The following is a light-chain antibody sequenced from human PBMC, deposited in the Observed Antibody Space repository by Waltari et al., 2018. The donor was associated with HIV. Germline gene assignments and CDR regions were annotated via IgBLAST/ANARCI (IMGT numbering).Light chain of an antibody. CDR1: QSISCY. J-gene: IGKJ3*01. Sequence: DIQMTQSPSSLSASVVDRGSITCRASQSISCYLNRYQQKPGKVPKLLLYSGSTLQSRVPSRFSGSGSGTDFAHTISRLQPGDFATYYGQQSYSTPVTFDPGTTVNIK. CDR3: QQSYSTPVT. CDR2: SGS. V-gene: IGKV1-39*01.